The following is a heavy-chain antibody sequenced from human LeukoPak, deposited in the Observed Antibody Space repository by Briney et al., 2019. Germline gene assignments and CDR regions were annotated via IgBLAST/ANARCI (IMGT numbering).Heavy chain of an antibody. V-gene: IGHV3-48*01. CDR3: ARLYHDILGMPFDI. CDR1: GFNFGPYG. Sequence: GGALRLSCSASGFNFGPYGMNWGRQAPGKGLEWVSYIPSSGSTIYYADSVRGRFTIPRDNPKKLLYLRMNSLTAEDTAVYYCARLYHDILGMPFDIWGQGTMVTVSS. D-gene: IGHD3-9*01. CDR2: IPSSGSTI. J-gene: IGHJ3*02.